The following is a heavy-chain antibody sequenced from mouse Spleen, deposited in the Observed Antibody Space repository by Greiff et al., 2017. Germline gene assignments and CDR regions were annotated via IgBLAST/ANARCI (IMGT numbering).Heavy chain of an antibody. V-gene: IGHV3-2*02. J-gene: IGHJ4*01. D-gene: IGHD4-1*01. CDR1: GYSITSDYA. Sequence: DVKLVESGPGLVKPSQSLSLTCTVTGYSITSDYAWNWIRQFPGNKLEWMGYISYSGSTSYNPSLKSRISITRDTSKNQFFLQLNSVTTEDTATYYCARRGVLTHAMDYWGQGTSVTVSS. CDR3: ARRGVLTHAMDY. CDR2: ISYSGST.